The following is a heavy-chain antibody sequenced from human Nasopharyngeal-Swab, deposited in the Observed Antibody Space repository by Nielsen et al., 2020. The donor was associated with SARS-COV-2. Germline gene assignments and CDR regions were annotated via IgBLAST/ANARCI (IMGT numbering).Heavy chain of an antibody. J-gene: IGHJ5*02. CDR3: ARSEIDIVVVPAAGFDP. D-gene: IGHD2-2*01. CDR1: GYTFTSYG. Sequence: ASVKVSCKASGYTFTSYGISWVRQAPGQGLEWMGWISAYNGNTNYAQKLQGRVTMTTDTSMSTAYMELRSLRSDDTAVYYCARSEIDIVVVPAAGFDPWGQGTLVTVSS. V-gene: IGHV1-18*01. CDR2: ISAYNGNT.